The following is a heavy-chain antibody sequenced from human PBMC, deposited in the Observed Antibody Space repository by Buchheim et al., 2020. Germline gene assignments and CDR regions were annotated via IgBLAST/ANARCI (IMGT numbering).Heavy chain of an antibody. V-gene: IGHV4-4*02. D-gene: IGHD3-9*01. Sequence: QVQLEESGPGLVKPSGTLSLTCAVSGADISRGNWWSWVRQPPGRGLEWIGEIYHGGTTNYNPSLQSRVTISLDQSKNPFSLNLRSVTAADTAVYFCARVTDILNGYYVDYWGQGT. J-gene: IGHJ4*02. CDR1: GADISRGNW. CDR2: IYHGGTT. CDR3: ARVTDILNGYYVDY.